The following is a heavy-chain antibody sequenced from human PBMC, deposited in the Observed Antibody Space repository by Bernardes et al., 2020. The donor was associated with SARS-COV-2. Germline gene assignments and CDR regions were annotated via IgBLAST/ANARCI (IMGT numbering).Heavy chain of an antibody. V-gene: IGHV3-30-3*01. CDR3: AREYCSGTSCYKHYYFYYMDV. Sequence: GGSLRLSCAASGLDFSGSAMHWVRQAPGKGLEWVAVISFDGSNSYYADSVRGRFTISRDNSKKTLYLQMNSLRAEDTAVFYCAREYCSGTSCYKHYYFYYMDVWGQGTTVTVSS. CDR1: GLDFSGSA. D-gene: IGHD2-2*02. J-gene: IGHJ6*03. CDR2: ISFDGSNS.